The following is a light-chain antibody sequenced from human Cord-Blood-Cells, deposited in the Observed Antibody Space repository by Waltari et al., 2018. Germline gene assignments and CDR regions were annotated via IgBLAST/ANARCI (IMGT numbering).Light chain of an antibody. V-gene: IGLV2-23*01. J-gene: IGLJ3*02. Sequence: QSALTQPASVSGSPGQSITISCTGTSSDVGSYNLVPWYQQHPGKAPKLMIYEDSKRPSGVSNRFSGSKSGNTASLTISGLQAEDEADYYCCSYAGSSTWVFGGGTKLTVL. CDR3: CSYAGSSTWV. CDR1: SSDVGSYNL. CDR2: EDS.